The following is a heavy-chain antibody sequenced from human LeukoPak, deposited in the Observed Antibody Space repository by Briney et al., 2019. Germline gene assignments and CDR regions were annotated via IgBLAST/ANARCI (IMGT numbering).Heavy chain of an antibody. CDR3: ARGGGYSYGSFDY. D-gene: IGHD5-18*01. CDR1: GFTFTSYG. V-gene: IGHV3-30*02. J-gene: IGHJ4*02. Sequence: GGSLRLSCAASGFTFTSYGMHWVRQAPGKGLEWVAFIQYDGNNKYYADSVKGRFTISRDNAKNTLYLQMNSLRAEDTAVYYCARGGGYSYGSFDYWGQGTLVTVSS. CDR2: IQYDGNNK.